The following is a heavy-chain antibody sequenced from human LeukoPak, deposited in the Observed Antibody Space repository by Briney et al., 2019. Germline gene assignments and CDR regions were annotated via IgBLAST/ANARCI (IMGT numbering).Heavy chain of an antibody. CDR3: ARHPKITIFGVVRGDWFDP. CDR1: GGSISSSSYY. D-gene: IGHD3-3*01. V-gene: IGHV4-39*01. J-gene: IGHJ5*02. Sequence: PSETLSLTCTVSGGSISSSSYYWGWIRQPPGKGLEWIGSICYSGSTYYNPSLKSRVTISVDTSKNQFSLKLSSVTAADTAVYYCARHPKITIFGVVRGDWFDPWGQGTLVTVSS. CDR2: ICYSGST.